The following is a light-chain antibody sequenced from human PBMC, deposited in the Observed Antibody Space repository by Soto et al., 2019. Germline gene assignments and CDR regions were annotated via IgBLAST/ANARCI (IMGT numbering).Light chain of an antibody. Sequence: QSALTQPASVSGSPGQSITISCSGTNSDIGAFNYVSWYQQHPHKAPKLILYEVNKRPSGVSNRFSGSKSGITASLTISGAQAEDEADYYCSSYTDISTVIVGGGTKVTVL. CDR1: NSDIGAFNY. CDR2: EVN. V-gene: IGLV2-14*01. CDR3: SSYTDISTVI. J-gene: IGLJ2*01.